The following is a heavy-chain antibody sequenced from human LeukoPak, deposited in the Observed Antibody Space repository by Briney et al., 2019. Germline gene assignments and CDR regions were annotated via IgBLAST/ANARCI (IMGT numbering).Heavy chain of an antibody. CDR2: INSDGSIT. V-gene: IGHV3-74*01. CDR3: ARVWGLEYDSSGYYGDY. Sequence: GGSLRLSCAASGFTFTTYWMHWVRQAPGKGLVWVSHINSDGSITSYADSVKGRFTISRDNAKNTLYLQMNSLRAEDTAVYYCARVWGLEYDSSGYYGDYWGQGTLVTVSS. J-gene: IGHJ4*02. CDR1: GFTFTTYW. D-gene: IGHD3-22*01.